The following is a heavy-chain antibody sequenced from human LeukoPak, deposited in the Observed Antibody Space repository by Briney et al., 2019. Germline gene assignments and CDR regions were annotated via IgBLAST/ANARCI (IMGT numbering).Heavy chain of an antibody. CDR3: ARYDSSGYYYLGLDAFDI. V-gene: IGHV1-3*01. Sequence: ASVKVSCKASGYTFTSYAMHWVRQAPGQRLEWMGWINAGNGNTKYSQKFQGRVTMTEDTSTDTAYMELSSLRSGDTAVYYCARYDSSGYYYLGLDAFDIWGQGTMVTVSS. CDR1: GYTFTSYA. CDR2: INAGNGNT. D-gene: IGHD3-22*01. J-gene: IGHJ3*02.